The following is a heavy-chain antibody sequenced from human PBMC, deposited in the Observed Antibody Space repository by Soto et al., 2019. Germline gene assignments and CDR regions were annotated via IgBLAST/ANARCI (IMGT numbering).Heavy chain of an antibody. CDR3: AKGSPVLAAVDWFDP. CDR1: EFTFADYA. CDR2: ISGSGGST. J-gene: IGHJ5*02. V-gene: IGHV3-23*01. D-gene: IGHD2-15*01. Sequence: EVQLLESGGGLVQPGGSLRLSCAASEFTFADYAMTWVRQAPGKGLEWVSAISGSGGSTYYADSVKGRFTISRDNSKNTLYLQMNSLRAEDTAVYYCAKGSPVLAAVDWFDPWGQGTLVTVSS.